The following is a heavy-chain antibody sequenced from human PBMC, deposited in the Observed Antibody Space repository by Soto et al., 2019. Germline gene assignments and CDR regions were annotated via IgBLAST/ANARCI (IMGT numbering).Heavy chain of an antibody. CDR1: GFTFSSYA. Sequence: QVQLVESGGGVVQPGRSLRLSCAASGFTFSSYAMHWVRQAPGKGLEWVAVISDDGGNKYYAYSVKGRFTISRDNPKNTLYLQMNSLRPEDTAVYYCASSFAGTTGTGIDYWGQGTLVAVSS. V-gene: IGHV3-30-3*01. CDR3: ASSFAGTTGTGIDY. D-gene: IGHD1-1*01. CDR2: ISDDGGNK. J-gene: IGHJ4*02.